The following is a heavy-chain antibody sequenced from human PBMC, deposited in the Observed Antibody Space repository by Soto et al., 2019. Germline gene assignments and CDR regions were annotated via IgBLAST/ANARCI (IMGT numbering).Heavy chain of an antibody. CDR3: ARDWAYCTNGVCSPYGMDV. J-gene: IGHJ6*02. Sequence: ASVKVSCKASGYTFTSYYMHWVRQAPGQGLEWMGIINPSGGSTSYAQKFQGRVTMTRDTSTSTVYMELSSLRSEDTAVYYCARDWAYCTNGVCSPYGMDVWRQGTTVTVSS. V-gene: IGHV1-46*01. CDR2: INPSGGST. D-gene: IGHD2-8*01. CDR1: GYTFTSYY.